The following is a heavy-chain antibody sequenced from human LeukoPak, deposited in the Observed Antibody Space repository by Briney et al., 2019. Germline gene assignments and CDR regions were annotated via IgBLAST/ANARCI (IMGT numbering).Heavy chain of an antibody. Sequence: PSETLSLTCTVSGGSISSYYWSWIRQPPGKGLEWIGYIYYSGSTNYNPSLKSRVTISVDTSKNQFSLKLSSVTAADTAVYYCARSPPGVVGRFLEWLDPYYFDYWGQGTLVTVSS. CDR1: GGSISSYY. CDR2: IYYSGST. J-gene: IGHJ4*02. V-gene: IGHV4-59*01. CDR3: ARSPPGVVGRFLEWLDPYYFDY. D-gene: IGHD3-3*01.